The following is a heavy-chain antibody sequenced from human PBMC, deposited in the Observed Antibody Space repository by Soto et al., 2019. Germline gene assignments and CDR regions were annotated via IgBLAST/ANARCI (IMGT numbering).Heavy chain of an antibody. CDR3: ASSPWAGKIFYYGMDV. J-gene: IGHJ6*02. CDR1: GQSLTSYA. CDR2: INGGNGNT. D-gene: IGHD1-1*01. V-gene: IGHV1-3*01. Sequence: QVQLVQSGADVKQSGASVRVSCKASGQSLTSYAMHWVRQAPGQGLEWMGWINGGNGNTRYSPKFQDRVTITRDTSASTVDMGVSSLRSEDTAVYFCASSPWAGKIFYYGMDVWGQGTTVTVS.